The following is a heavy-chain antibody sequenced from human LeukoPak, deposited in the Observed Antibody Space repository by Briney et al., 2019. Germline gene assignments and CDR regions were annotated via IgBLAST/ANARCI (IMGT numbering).Heavy chain of an antibody. CDR3: AREDIVVVPAAIGGYYYMDV. CDR1: GFTFSSYW. Sequence: GGSLRLSCAASGFTFSSYWMSWVRQAPGKGLEWVANIKQDGSEKYYVDSVKGRFTISRDNAKNSLYLQMNSLRAEDTAVYYCAREDIVVVPAAIGGYYYMDVWGKGTTVTVSS. V-gene: IGHV3-7*01. D-gene: IGHD2-2*02. J-gene: IGHJ6*03. CDR2: IKQDGSEK.